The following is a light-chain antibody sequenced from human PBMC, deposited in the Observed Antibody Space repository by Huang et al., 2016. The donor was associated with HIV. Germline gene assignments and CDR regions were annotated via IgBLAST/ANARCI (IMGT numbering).Light chain of an antibody. J-gene: IGKJ1*01. CDR3: QQSYSAPRT. CDR2: AAS. V-gene: IGKV1-39*01. CDR1: QSISSY. Sequence: DIQMTQSPSSLSAPVGDRVTITCRASQSISSYLNWYQQKPGKAPKVLIYAASSLQSGVPSRFSGSGSGTDFTFTISSLQPEDFATYYCQQSYSAPRTFGQGTKVEIK.